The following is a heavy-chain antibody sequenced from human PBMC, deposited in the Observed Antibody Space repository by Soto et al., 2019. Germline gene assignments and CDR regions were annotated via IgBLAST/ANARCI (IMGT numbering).Heavy chain of an antibody. D-gene: IGHD3-10*01. Sequence: QVQLVQSGAEMKKPGSSVKVSCQSSGGTFNTYAMNWVRQAPGQGPEWMGVISPMFGAANYAPKFQGRVTITADESTGTLYMQLSSLTSEDTALYFCAREVQVHTPAFVYWGQGTLVTVSS. CDR3: AREVQVHTPAFVY. CDR2: ISPMFGAA. V-gene: IGHV1-69*19. J-gene: IGHJ4*02. CDR1: GGTFNTYA.